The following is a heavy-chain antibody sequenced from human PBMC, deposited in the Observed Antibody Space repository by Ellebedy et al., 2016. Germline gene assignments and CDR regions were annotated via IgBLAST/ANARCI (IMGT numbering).Heavy chain of an antibody. J-gene: IGHJ5*02. CDR2: INPNNGNT. CDR3: ARDWGVVISSWFDP. CDR1: GYTFTGYY. D-gene: IGHD3-3*01. V-gene: IGHV1-18*04. Sequence: ASVKVSCKASGYTFTGYYMHWVRQAPGQGLEWMGWINPNNGNTNYAQKLQGRVTMTTDTSTSTAYMELRSLRSDDTAVYYCARDWGVVISSWFDPWGQGTLVTVSS.